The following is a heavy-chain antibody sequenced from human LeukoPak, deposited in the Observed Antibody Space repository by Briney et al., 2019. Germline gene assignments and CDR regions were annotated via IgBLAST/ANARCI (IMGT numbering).Heavy chain of an antibody. D-gene: IGHD6-19*01. V-gene: IGHV4-59*08. CDR1: GGSISSYY. Sequence: SETLSLTCTVSGGSISSYYWSWIRQPPGKGLEWIGYIYCSGSTNYNPSLKSRVTISVDTSKNQFSLKLSSVTAADTAVYYCARHERYSSGWYAGGHFDYWGQGTLVTVSS. CDR3: ARHERYSSGWYAGGHFDY. CDR2: IYCSGST. J-gene: IGHJ4*02.